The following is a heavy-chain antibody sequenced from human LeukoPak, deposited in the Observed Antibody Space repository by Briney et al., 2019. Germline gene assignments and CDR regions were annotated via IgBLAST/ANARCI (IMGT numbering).Heavy chain of an antibody. CDR3: ARARGIYEGYFDL. Sequence: SVKVSCKASVGTFSIYAISWVRQAPGQGLEWMGGIIPMFGTANYAQKFQGRVTITTDESTSTTYMELSSLKSEDTAVYYCARARGIYEGYFDLWGRGTLVTVSS. V-gene: IGHV1-69*05. CDR2: IIPMFGTA. D-gene: IGHD5/OR15-5a*01. J-gene: IGHJ2*01. CDR1: VGTFSIYA.